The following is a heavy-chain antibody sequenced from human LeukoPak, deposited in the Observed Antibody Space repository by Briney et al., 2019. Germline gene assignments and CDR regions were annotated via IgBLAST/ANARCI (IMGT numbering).Heavy chain of an antibody. Sequence: AGGSLRLSCAASGFTFNSYWMSWVRQAPGKGLEWVASVKEDGSEQYYVDSVRGRFIISRDNAKNSLYLQMSSLRAEDTAVYYCTRQPTTLDGSKFMSTDHWGQGTLVTVSS. CDR3: TRQPTTLDGSKFMSTDH. D-gene: IGHD5/OR15-5a*01. V-gene: IGHV3-7*01. J-gene: IGHJ4*02. CDR2: VKEDGSEQ. CDR1: GFTFNSYW.